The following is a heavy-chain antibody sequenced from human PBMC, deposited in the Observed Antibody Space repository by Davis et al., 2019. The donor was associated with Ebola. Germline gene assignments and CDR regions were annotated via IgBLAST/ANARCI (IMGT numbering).Heavy chain of an antibody. CDR3: ARDRGWYRFDF. CDR1: GFTFNSHW. Sequence: PGGSLRLSCAVSGFTFNSHWMAWVRQAPGKGLEWVADISPDGGETYYLDSVKGQFTISRDNAKDSLFLQMNSLRAEDTAMYFCARDRGWYRFDFWGQGTLVTVSP. V-gene: IGHV3-7*05. J-gene: IGHJ4*02. D-gene: IGHD6-19*01. CDR2: ISPDGGET.